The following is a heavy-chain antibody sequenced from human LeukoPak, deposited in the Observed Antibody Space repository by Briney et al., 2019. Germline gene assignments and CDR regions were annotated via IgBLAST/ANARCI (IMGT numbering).Heavy chain of an antibody. CDR2: IYPCDCGH. CDR1: GYSFGNRW. J-gene: IGHJ6*02. CDR3: ARGAYCSGSAYNYYGMDV. V-gene: IGHV5-51*01. D-gene: IGHD3-10*01. Sequence: GESLKIYCKGSGYSFGNRWIGWVRQMPGKGLEWMGIIYPCDCGHIYSPSFDAQLTISADRSISTAYLQRSSLKASVTAMYYCARGAYCSGSAYNYYGMDVWGQGTTVTVSS.